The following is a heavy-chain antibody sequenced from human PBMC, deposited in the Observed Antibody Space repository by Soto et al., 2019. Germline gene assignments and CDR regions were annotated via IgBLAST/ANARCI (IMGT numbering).Heavy chain of an antibody. CDR2: VKQDGSEE. D-gene: IGHD5-18*01. CDR3: AALDIAMVKTAGY. J-gene: IGHJ4*02. CDR1: GYSISTYW. Sequence: EVQLVESGGGLVQPGGSLRLSCAASGYSISTYWMSWVRQAPGKGLEWVANVKQDGSEEYYVDSVKGRFTISRDNAKNSLYLQMNSLRAEDTAVYYCAALDIAMVKTAGYWGQGTLVTVSS. V-gene: IGHV3-7*01.